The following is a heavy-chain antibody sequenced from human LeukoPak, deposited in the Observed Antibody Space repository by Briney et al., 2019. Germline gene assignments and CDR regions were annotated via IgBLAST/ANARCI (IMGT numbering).Heavy chain of an antibody. J-gene: IGHJ4*02. CDR2: IHPNSGGT. Sequence: GASVKVSCKPSGYTFTGYYMHWVRQAPGQGLECMGRIHPNSGGTNYAQKFQGRVTMTRDTSISTAYMELSRLRSDDTAVYYCAREFPGLGYYGSGSYIGYWGQGTLVTVSS. D-gene: IGHD3-10*01. V-gene: IGHV1-2*06. CDR1: GYTFTGYY. CDR3: AREFPGLGYYGSGSYIGY.